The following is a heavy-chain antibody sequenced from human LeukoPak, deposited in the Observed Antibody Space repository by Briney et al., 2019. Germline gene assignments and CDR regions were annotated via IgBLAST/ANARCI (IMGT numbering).Heavy chain of an antibody. J-gene: IGHJ6*03. V-gene: IGHV4-34*01. CDR3: ARGPYCTNGVCYRVMDV. D-gene: IGHD2-8*01. CDR2: INHSGST. Sequence: PSETLSLTCAVYGGSFSGYYWSWICQPPGKGLEWIGEINHSGSTNYNPSLKSRVTISVDTSKNQFSLKLSSVTAADTAVYYCARGPYCTNGVCYRVMDVWGKGTTVTVSS. CDR1: GGSFSGYY.